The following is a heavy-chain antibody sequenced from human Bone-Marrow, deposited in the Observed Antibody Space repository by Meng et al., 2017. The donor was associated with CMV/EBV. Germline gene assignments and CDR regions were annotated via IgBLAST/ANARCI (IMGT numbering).Heavy chain of an antibody. CDR1: GYTFSSYD. Sequence: ASVKVSCKASGYTFSSYDINWVRQATGQGLEWMGWMNPNSGNTGYAQKFQGRVTMTRNTSISTAYMELSSLRSEDTAVYYWARVRYHFWSGYYTARLFDYWGQGTLVTVSS. J-gene: IGHJ4*02. V-gene: IGHV1-8*01. CDR3: ARVRYHFWSGYYTARLFDY. CDR2: MNPNSGNT. D-gene: IGHD3-3*01.